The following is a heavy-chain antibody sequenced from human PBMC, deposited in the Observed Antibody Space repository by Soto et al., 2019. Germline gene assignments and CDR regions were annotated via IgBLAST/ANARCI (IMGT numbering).Heavy chain of an antibody. J-gene: IGHJ6*03. CDR1: GGSISSSSYY. CDR3: DRTGGMDV. Sequence: SETLSLTCTFSGGSISSSSYYWGWIRQPPGKGLEGIGRIYYRGSTYYNPCLKSRVTISVDTSKPQFSLNLRAVTAADTAVYYCDRTGGMDVWDKGTTVTVSS. D-gene: IGHD2-15*01. CDR2: IYYRGST. V-gene: IGHV4-39*01.